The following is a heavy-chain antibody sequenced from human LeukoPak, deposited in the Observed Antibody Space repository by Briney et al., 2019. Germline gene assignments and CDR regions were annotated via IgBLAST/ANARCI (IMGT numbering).Heavy chain of an antibody. Sequence: PSETLSLTCTVSGGSISSSSYYWGWIRQPPGKGLEWIGSIYYSGSTYYNPSLKSRVTISVDTSKNQFSLRLSSVTAADTAVYYCASLVGGSSWGQGTLVTVSS. J-gene: IGHJ4*02. CDR1: GGSISSSSYY. V-gene: IGHV4-39*01. CDR2: IYYSGST. D-gene: IGHD3-16*01. CDR3: ASLVGGSS.